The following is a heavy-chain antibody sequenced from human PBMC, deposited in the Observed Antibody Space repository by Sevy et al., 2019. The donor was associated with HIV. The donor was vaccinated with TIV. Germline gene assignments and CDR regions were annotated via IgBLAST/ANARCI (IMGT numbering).Heavy chain of an antibody. CDR1: GFTFNNYL. J-gene: IGHJ4*02. D-gene: IGHD7-27*01. V-gene: IGHV3-7*03. Sequence: GGSLRLSCAASGFTFNNYLMTWVRQAPGKGLEWVANIKKDGSDKYYMESVKGRFNISRDNTKNSLYLQLNSLRDEDTAVYYCARSWDYWGQMGYWGQGTLVTVSS. CDR2: IKKDGSDK. CDR3: ARSWDYWGQMGY.